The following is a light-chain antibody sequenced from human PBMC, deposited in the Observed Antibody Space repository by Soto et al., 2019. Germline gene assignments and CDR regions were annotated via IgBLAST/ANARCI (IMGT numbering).Light chain of an antibody. CDR3: QQYYNWPAYS. J-gene: IGKJ2*01. CDR2: GAS. CDR1: QSVSIN. V-gene: IGKV3-15*01. Sequence: EIVMTQSPATLSVSPGERATLSCRASQSVSINLAWSQQKPGQAPRLLIYGASTRATGIPARFSGSGSGTELTLTISSLQSEDFAVYYCQQYYNWPAYSFGQGTKLETK.